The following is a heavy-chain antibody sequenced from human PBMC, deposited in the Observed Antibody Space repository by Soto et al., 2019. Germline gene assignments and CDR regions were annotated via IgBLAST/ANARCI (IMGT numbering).Heavy chain of an antibody. J-gene: IGHJ6*02. V-gene: IGHV4-31*03. CDR2: IFYTGTT. D-gene: IGHD2-21*01. CDR1: GDSISSGCYY. Sequence: QVQLQESGPGLVKPSQTLSLTCTVSGDSISSGCYYWSWIRQHPGKGLEWIGYIFYTGTTYYHPSLTSRFSISAENCKNESSPKLTSVTAADTAIYYCARSRLRRDNKSSGMGVWGQGTTVTVSS. CDR3: ARSRLRRDNKSSGMGV.